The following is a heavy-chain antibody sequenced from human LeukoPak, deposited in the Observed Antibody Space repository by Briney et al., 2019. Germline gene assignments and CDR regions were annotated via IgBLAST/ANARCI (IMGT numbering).Heavy chain of an antibody. V-gene: IGHV3-7*01. CDR3: ARELYYDFWSGYHPSFDY. D-gene: IGHD3-3*01. J-gene: IGHJ4*02. Sequence: SGGSLRLSCAASGFTFSSYWMSWVRQAPGKGLEWVANIKQDGSEKYYVDSVKGRFTISRDNAKNSLYLQMNSLRAEDTAVYYCARELYYDFWSGYHPSFDYWGQGTLVTVSS. CDR1: GFTFSSYW. CDR2: IKQDGSEK.